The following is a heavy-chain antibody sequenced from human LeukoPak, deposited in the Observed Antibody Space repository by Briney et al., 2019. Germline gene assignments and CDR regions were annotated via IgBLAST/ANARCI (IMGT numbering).Heavy chain of an antibody. CDR1: GFTFSNFE. Sequence: TGGSLRLSCAASGFTFSNFEMNWVRQAPGKGLEWVSYIDSSGSTIFYADSVKGRFSISRDNAKNSLFLQMNSLRAEDTAVYYCARGFGMAYYYYSMDVWGKGTTVTISS. J-gene: IGHJ6*03. CDR3: ARGFGMAYYYYSMDV. D-gene: IGHD3-16*01. CDR2: IDSSGSTI. V-gene: IGHV3-48*03.